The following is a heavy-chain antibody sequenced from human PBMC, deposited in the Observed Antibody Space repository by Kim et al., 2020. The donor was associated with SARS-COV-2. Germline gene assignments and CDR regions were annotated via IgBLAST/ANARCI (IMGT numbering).Heavy chain of an antibody. CDR2: IYYSGST. CDR1: GGSISSSSYY. Sequence: SETLSLTCTVSGGSISSSSYYWGWIRQPPGKGLEWIGSIYYSGSTYYNPSLKSRVTISVDTSKNQFSLKLSSVTAADTAVYYCARDHILYYYDSSGYYPEDYWGQGTLVTVSS. D-gene: IGHD3-22*01. CDR3: ARDHILYYYDSSGYYPEDY. V-gene: IGHV4-39*07. J-gene: IGHJ4*02.